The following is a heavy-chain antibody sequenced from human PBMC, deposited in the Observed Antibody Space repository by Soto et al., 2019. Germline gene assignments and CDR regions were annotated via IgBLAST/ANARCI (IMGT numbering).Heavy chain of an antibody. Sequence: LRLSCAASGFTFSSYGMHWVRQAPGKGLEWVAVISYDGSNKYYADSVKGRFTISRDNSKNTLYLQMNSLRAEDTAVYYCAKIGDYLDAFDIWGQGTMVTVSS. D-gene: IGHD4-17*01. J-gene: IGHJ3*02. CDR3: AKIGDYLDAFDI. CDR1: GFTFSSYG. V-gene: IGHV3-30*18. CDR2: ISYDGSNK.